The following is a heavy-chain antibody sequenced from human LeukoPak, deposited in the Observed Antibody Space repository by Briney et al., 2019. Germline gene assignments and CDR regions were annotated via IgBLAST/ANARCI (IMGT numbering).Heavy chain of an antibody. CDR3: ATSVLAISSVAGGLFDY. V-gene: IGHV1-69*13. Sequence: ASVKVSCKASGGTFSSYAISWVRQAPGQGLEWMGGIIPIFGTANYAQKFQGRVTITADESTSTAYMELSSLRSEDTAVYYCATSVLAISSVAGGLFDYWGQGTLVTVSS. CDR2: IIPIFGTA. CDR1: GGTFSSYA. D-gene: IGHD6-19*01. J-gene: IGHJ4*02.